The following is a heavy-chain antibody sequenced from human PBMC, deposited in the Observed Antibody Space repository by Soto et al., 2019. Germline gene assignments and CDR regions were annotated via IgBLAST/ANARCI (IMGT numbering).Heavy chain of an antibody. CDR3: ARGICGDDCSSWCFDS. J-gene: IGHJ5*01. V-gene: IGHV1-2*04. D-gene: IGHD2-21*02. Sequence: VQLVQSGAEVKKPGASVKVSCKASGYIFTGYYMHWLRQAPGQGLEWMGWINPHSGGTNYAQNFQGWVTMTKDTSISTAYMELSRLGFDDTAVYYCARGICGDDCSSWCFDSWGQGTLVTVSS. CDR2: INPHSGGT. CDR1: GYIFTGYY.